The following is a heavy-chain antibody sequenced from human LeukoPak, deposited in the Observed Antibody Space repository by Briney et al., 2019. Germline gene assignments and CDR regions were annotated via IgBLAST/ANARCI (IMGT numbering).Heavy chain of an antibody. V-gene: IGHV4-34*01. CDR1: GGSFSGYY. CDR3: ARSLILYAHPSDFDY. D-gene: IGHD2/OR15-2a*01. CDR2: INHSGST. Sequence: SETLSLTCAVYGGSFSGYYWSWIRQPPGKGLEWIGEINHSGSTNYNPSLKSRVTISVDTSKNQFSLKLSSVTAADTAVYYCARSLILYAHPSDFDYWGQGTLVTVSS. J-gene: IGHJ4*02.